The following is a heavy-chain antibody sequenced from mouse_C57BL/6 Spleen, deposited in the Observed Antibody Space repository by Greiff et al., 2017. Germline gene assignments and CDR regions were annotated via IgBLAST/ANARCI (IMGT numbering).Heavy chain of an antibody. CDR3: ARKGWDVWFAY. Sequence: QVQLKESGPELVKPGASVKLSCKASGYTFTSYDINWVKQRPGQGLEWIGWIYPRDGSTKYNEKFKGKATLTVDTSSSTAYMELHSLTSEDSAVYFGARKGWDVWFAYWGQGTLVTVSA. V-gene: IGHV1-85*01. J-gene: IGHJ3*01. CDR2: IYPRDGST. CDR1: GYTFTSYD. D-gene: IGHD3-3*01.